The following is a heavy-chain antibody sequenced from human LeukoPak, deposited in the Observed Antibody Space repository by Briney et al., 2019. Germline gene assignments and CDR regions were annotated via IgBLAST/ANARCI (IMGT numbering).Heavy chain of an antibody. D-gene: IGHD6-19*01. CDR3: GIPLSIGSLGD. CDR2: FDGEDGQT. J-gene: IGHJ4*02. Sequence: ASVKVSCKVSGYTPTDFSIHWVRQTPGTGLEWMGSFDGEDGQTLYAQKFQGRVTMTKDTSTATAYMELSRLTFEDTAVYYCGIPLSIGSLGDWGQGTLVTVSS. CDR1: GYTPTDFS. V-gene: IGHV1-24*01.